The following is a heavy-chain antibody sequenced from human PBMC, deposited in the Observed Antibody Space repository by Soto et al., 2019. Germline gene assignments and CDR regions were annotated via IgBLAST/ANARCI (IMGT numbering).Heavy chain of an antibody. Sequence: QVQLVESGGGVVQPGRSLRLSCAASGFTFSSYGMHWVRQAPGKGLEWVAVIWYDGSNKYYADSVKGRFTTSRDNSKNTLYLQMNSLRAGDTAVYYCARVITFGGVIKYGMDVWGQGTTVTVSS. J-gene: IGHJ6*02. V-gene: IGHV3-33*01. CDR3: ARVITFGGVIKYGMDV. CDR1: GFTFSSYG. D-gene: IGHD3-16*02. CDR2: IWYDGSNK.